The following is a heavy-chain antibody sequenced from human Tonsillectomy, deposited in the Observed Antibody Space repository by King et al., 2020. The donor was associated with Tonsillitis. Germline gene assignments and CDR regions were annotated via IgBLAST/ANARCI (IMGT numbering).Heavy chain of an antibody. V-gene: IGHV3-33*01. D-gene: IGHD2-2*01. CDR1: GFTFSSYG. J-gene: IGHJ4*02. Sequence: VQLVESGGGVVQPGRSLRLSCAASGFTFSSYGMHWVRQAPGKGLEWVAGIWYDGSNKYYADSVKGRFTISRDNSKNTLYLQMNSLRAEDTAVYYCAGEKYPLLSQGLVDYWGQGTLVTVSS. CDR3: AGEKYPLLSQGLVDY. CDR2: IWYDGSNK.